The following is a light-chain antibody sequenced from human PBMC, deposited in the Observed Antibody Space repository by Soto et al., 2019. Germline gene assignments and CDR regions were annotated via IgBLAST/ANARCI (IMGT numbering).Light chain of an antibody. J-gene: IGLJ1*01. Sequence: QTVLTQPASVSGSPGQSITISCTGTSSDIGDYNYVSWYQHHPGKAPKLLIFEVTNRPSGVSHRFSGSKSGNTASLTISGLQTEDEADYFCCSYTISSTRVFGTGTKLTVL. CDR1: SSDIGDYNY. CDR2: EVT. V-gene: IGLV2-14*01. CDR3: CSYTISSTRV.